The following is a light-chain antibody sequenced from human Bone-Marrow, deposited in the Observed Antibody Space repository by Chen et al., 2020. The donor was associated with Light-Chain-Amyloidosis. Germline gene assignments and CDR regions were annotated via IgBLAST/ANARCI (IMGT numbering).Light chain of an antibody. V-gene: IGLV2-8*01. CDR1: SSGVGGYNH. CDR3: SSYAGGNSVI. CDR2: EVS. Sequence: QSALTQPPPASGAAGQSVAIPCTGTSSGVGGYNHVSWYQQYPGKAPKVIIYEVSKRPSGVPDRFSGSKSGNTASLTVSGLQAEDEADYYCSSYAGGNSVIFGGGTKLTVL. J-gene: IGLJ2*01.